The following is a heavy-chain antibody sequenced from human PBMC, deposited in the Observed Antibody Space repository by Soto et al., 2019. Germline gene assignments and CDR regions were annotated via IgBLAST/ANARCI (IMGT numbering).Heavy chain of an antibody. V-gene: IGHV3-21*01. CDR1: GFTFSSYN. Sequence: EVQLVESGGGLVKPGGSLRLSCAASGFTFSSYNMNWVRQAPGKGLEWVSSISISSSYIYYADSVKGRFTISRDNDKNLLDLQINSLRADNTAVYYCARRNRWFGELTTRYFEYWGQGTLVIVSS. D-gene: IGHD3-10*01. J-gene: IGHJ4*02. CDR2: ISISSSYI. CDR3: ARRNRWFGELTTRYFEY.